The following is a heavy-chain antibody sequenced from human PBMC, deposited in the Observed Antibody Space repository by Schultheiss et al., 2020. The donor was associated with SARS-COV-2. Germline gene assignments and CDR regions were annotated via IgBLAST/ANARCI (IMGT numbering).Heavy chain of an antibody. CDR2: IYYSGST. CDR3: ARLLAAAAGGWFDP. J-gene: IGHJ5*02. Sequence: SETLSLTRTVSGGSISSGDYYWSWIRQPPGKGLEWFGYIYYSGSTYYNPSLKSRVTISVDTSKKQFSLKLSSVTAADTAVYYCARLLAAAAGGWFDPWGQGTLVSVSS. V-gene: IGHV4-30-4*01. D-gene: IGHD6-13*01. CDR1: GGSISSGDYY.